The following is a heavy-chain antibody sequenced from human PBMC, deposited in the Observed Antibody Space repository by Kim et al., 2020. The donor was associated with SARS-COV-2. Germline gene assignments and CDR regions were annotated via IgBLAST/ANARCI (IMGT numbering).Heavy chain of an antibody. Sequence: ASVKVSCRGSGYSFTNHAINWVRQAPGQGLEWMGWIDTSTGTPTYAQGFTGRFVFSLATSVTTAYLQITSLKTEETALYFCARDHCTNTSCFEPWGQGTL. V-gene: IGHV7-4-1*02. CDR3: ARDHCTNTSCFEP. D-gene: IGHD2-8*01. CDR2: IDTSTGTP. CDR1: GYSFTNHA. J-gene: IGHJ5*02.